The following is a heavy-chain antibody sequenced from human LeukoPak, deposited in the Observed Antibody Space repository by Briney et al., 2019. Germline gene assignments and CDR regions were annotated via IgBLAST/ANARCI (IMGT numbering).Heavy chain of an antibody. CDR3: AAGYSSSSGSNGY. Sequence: SLRLSCAXXGFTFXSYSMNWVRQAPGKGLEWVSSISSSSSYIYYADSVKGRFTISRDNAKNSLYLQMNSLRAEDTAVYYCAAGYSSSSGSNGYWGQGTLVTVSS. V-gene: IGHV3-21*01. CDR1: GFTFXSYS. D-gene: IGHD6-6*01. J-gene: IGHJ4*02. CDR2: ISSSSSYI.